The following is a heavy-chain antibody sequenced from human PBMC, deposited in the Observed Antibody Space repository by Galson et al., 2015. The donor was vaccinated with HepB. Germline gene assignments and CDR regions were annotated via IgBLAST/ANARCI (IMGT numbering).Heavy chain of an antibody. V-gene: IGHV3-13*01. J-gene: IGHJ5*02. CDR3: SRLGDLAGYSSA. CDR2: IDTTGDT. Sequence: SLRLSCAASGFTFSNYDMHWVRQATGKGLEWVSGIDTTGDTYYPGSVKGRFTISRENAKNTAFLQINSLKTEDTAVYYCSRLGDLAGYSSAWGQGTLVTVSS. CDR1: GFTFSNYD. D-gene: IGHD3-16*01.